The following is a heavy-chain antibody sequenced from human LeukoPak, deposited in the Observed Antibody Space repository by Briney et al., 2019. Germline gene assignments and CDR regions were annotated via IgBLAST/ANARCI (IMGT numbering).Heavy chain of an antibody. D-gene: IGHD4-17*01. Sequence: ASVKVSCKASGYTFNTFGVAWVRQAPGQGLEWMGWISGYNGDTDCAANLQGRVTLTTDTSTNTAYMELRSLRSDDAAVYYCARSGDGNWFDPWGQGTLVTVSS. CDR1: GYTFNTFG. J-gene: IGHJ5*02. CDR2: ISGYNGDT. CDR3: ARSGDGNWFDP. V-gene: IGHV1-18*01.